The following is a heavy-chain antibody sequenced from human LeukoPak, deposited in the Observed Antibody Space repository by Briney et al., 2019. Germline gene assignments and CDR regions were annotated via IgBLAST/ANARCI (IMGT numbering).Heavy chain of an antibody. CDR2: ISSNGGST. CDR3: ARDGDGDYLSGFDP. CDR1: GFTFSSYA. J-gene: IGHJ5*02. D-gene: IGHD4-17*01. Sequence: PGGSLRLSCAASGFTFSSYAMHWVRQAPGKGLEYVSAISSNGGSTYYANSVKGRFTISRDNSKNTLYLQIGSLRAEDMAVYYCARDGDGDYLSGFDPWGQGTLVTVSS. V-gene: IGHV3-64*01.